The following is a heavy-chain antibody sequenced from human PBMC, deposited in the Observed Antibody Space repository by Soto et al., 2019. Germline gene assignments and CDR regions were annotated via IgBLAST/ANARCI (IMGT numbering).Heavy chain of an antibody. CDR2: IYHSGST. D-gene: IGHD1-26*01. J-gene: IGHJ4*01. Sequence: SETLSLTCAVSGGSISSGGYSWSWIRQPPGKGLEWIGYIYHSGSTYYNPSLKSRVTISVDRSKNQFSLKLSSVTAADTAVYYCAREVGLRYYDYWGQGTLVTVSS. CDR3: AREVGLRYYDY. CDR1: GGSISSGGYS. V-gene: IGHV4-30-2*01.